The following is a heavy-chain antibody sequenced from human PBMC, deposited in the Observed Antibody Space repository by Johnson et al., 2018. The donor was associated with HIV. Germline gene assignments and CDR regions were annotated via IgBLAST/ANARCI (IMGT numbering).Heavy chain of an antibody. J-gene: IGHJ3*02. D-gene: IGHD4-17*01. CDR1: GFTFSSYA. V-gene: IGHV3-64*01. CDR3: AKDQYRKLTTVAGI. Sequence: VQLVESGGGLVQPGGSLRLSCAASGFTFSSYAMHWVRQAPGKGLEYVSAISSNGGSTYYANSVKGRFTISRDNSKNTVYLQMNSLRAEDTAVYYCAKDQYRKLTTVAGIWGQGTMVTVSS. CDR2: ISSNGGST.